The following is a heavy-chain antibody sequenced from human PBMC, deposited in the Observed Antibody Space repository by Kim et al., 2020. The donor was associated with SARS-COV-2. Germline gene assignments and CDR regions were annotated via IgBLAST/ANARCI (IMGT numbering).Heavy chain of an antibody. CDR1: GFTFSSYG. J-gene: IGHJ4*02. D-gene: IGHD2-2*01. CDR3: AKDYYEICGRKVVTAVSFVC. Sequence: GGSLRLSCAASGFTFSSYGIHWVRQAPGKGLEWVAVISYDGSNKYYADSVKGRFTISRDNSKNTLHLQMNSLRAEDTAVYYCAKDYYEICGRKVVTAVSFVCRGEATLATV. CDR2: ISYDGSNK. V-gene: IGHV3-30*18.